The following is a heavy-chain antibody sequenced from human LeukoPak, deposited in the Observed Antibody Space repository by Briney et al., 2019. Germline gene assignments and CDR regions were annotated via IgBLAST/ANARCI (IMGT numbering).Heavy chain of an antibody. J-gene: IGHJ4*02. CDR1: GFTFTSSA. Sequence: GTSVKVSCKASGFTFTSSAVQWVRQARGQRLEWTGWIVVGSGNTNYAQKFQERVTITRDMSTSTAYMELSSLRFEDTAVYYCAADRAGSYLRFVYWGQGTPVTVSS. CDR3: AADRAGSYLRFVY. D-gene: IGHD3-10*01. V-gene: IGHV1-58*01. CDR2: IVVGSGNT.